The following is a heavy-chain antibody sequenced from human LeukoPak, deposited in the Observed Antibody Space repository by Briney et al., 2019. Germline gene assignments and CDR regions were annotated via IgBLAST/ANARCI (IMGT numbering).Heavy chain of an antibody. CDR3: AKGSAWSADY. D-gene: IGHD2-15*01. CDR1: GFIVSSIY. V-gene: IGHV3-53*01. J-gene: IGHJ4*02. CDR2: ISGGGDT. Sequence: GGSLRLSCAASGFIVSSIYMSWVRQAPGKGLEWVSFISGGGDTYYADSVKGRFTISRDNSKNTLYLQMNSLRADDTAIYYCAKGSAWSADYWGQGTLATVSS.